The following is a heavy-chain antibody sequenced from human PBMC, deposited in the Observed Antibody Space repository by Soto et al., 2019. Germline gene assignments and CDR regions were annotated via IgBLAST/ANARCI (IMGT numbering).Heavy chain of an antibody. Sequence: PSETLSLTCTVSGGSISSYYWSWIRQPPGKGLEWIGYIYYSGSTNYNPSLKSRVTISVDTSKSHFSLKLSSVTAADTAVYYCARARGGGFNTPYFDYWGQGTLVTVSS. CDR1: GGSISSYY. CDR2: IYYSGST. D-gene: IGHD3-16*01. CDR3: ARARGGGFNTPYFDY. J-gene: IGHJ4*02. V-gene: IGHV4-59*01.